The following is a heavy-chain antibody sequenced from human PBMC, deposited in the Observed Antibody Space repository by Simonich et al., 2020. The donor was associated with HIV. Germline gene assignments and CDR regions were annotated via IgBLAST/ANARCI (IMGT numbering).Heavy chain of an antibody. CDR3: ATSSGGNEY. V-gene: IGHV4-34*01. D-gene: IGHD3-10*01. CDR2: INPIGSA. Sequence: QVQLQQWGSGLLKPSETLSLTCAVYGGSFSGYHRSWIRQPPGKGLEWTGEINPIGSANYKPSLTSRVTISLHTSKKQFSLKVNSVTAADTAVYYCATSSGGNEYWGQGTLVTVSS. CDR1: GGSFSGYH. J-gene: IGHJ4*02.